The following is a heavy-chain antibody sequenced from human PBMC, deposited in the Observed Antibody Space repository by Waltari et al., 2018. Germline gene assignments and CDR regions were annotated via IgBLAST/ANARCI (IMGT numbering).Heavy chain of an antibody. V-gene: IGHV3-21*02. CDR2: IASGSDYI. J-gene: IGHJ4*02. CDR3: VKGGYIISDY. D-gene: IGHD3-22*01. CDR1: GFTFNSVS. Sequence: EVQLVESGGGLVKPGGSLTLSCEASGFTFNSVSMTWVRQAPGKGLEWLSTIASGSDYIFYAVSVRGRFTISRDNAGSTVKLRMNSLRTEDTAVYYCVKGGYIISDYWGQGIQVIVSS.